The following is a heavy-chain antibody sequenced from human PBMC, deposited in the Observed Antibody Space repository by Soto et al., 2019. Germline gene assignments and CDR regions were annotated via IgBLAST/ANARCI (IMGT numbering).Heavy chain of an antibody. V-gene: IGHV3-30-3*01. CDR2: ISKDGNSK. J-gene: IGHJ4*02. Sequence: GGSLRLSCAASGFTFSNYAIHWVRQAPGKGLEWVTIISKDGNSKHYADSVKGRFTISRDNSKNTLFLQMNSLRAEDTAVYYCARDPQGSYCYIDYWGQGTPVTVSS. CDR3: ARDPQGSYCYIDY. CDR1: GFTFSNYA. D-gene: IGHD3-10*01.